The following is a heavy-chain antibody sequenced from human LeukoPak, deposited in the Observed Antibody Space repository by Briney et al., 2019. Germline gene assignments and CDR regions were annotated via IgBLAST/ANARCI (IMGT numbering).Heavy chain of an antibody. J-gene: IGHJ5*02. V-gene: IGHV4-59*08. D-gene: IGHD4-11*01. Sequence: TSETLSLTCTVSGASISSYFWSWIRQPPGKGLEWIGYMQYSGSANYNPSLKSRVTISLDTSENQFSLKMSSVTAADTAVYYCARRSSNFPNWFDPWGQGTLVTVSS. CDR3: ARRSSNFPNWFDP. CDR2: MQYSGSA. CDR1: GASISSYF.